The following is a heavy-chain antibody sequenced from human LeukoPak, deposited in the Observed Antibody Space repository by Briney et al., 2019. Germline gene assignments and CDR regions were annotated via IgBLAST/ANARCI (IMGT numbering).Heavy chain of an antibody. V-gene: IGHV1-2*06. CDR3: ARGTVAASPGFDY. CDR2: INPNSGGT. D-gene: IGHD6-19*01. CDR1: GYTFTGYY. Sequence: ASVKVSCKASGYTFTGYYMHWVRQAPGQGLEWMGRINPNSGGTNYAQKFQGRVTVTRDTSISTAYMELGRLRSDDTAVYYCARGTVAASPGFDYWGQGTLVTVSS. J-gene: IGHJ4*02.